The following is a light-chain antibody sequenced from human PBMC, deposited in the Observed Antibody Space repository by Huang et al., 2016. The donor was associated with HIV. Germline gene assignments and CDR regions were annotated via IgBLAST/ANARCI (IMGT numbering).Light chain of an antibody. CDR3: QQYGSSRT. CDR1: QSVSSSY. CDR2: GSS. Sequence: EIVLTQSPGTLSLSPGERAPLSCRARQSVSSSYLAWYQQKPGQAPRLLIYGSSSRATGIPDRFSGSGSGTDFTLTISRLEPEDFAVYYCQQYGSSRTFGQGTKVEIK. J-gene: IGKJ1*01. V-gene: IGKV3-20*01.